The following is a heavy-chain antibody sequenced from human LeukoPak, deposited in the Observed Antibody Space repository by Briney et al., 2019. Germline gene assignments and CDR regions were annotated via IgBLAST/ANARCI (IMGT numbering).Heavy chain of an antibody. Sequence: SVKVSCKASGGTFSSYAISWVRQAPGQGLEWMGRIIPIFGIANYAQKFQGRVTITADKSTSTAYMELSSLRSEDTAVYYCAMAGYCSSTSCYTGSGPYYYYGMDVRGQGTTVTVSS. CDR1: GGTFSSYA. CDR3: AMAGYCSSTSCYTGSGPYYYYGMDV. V-gene: IGHV1-69*04. CDR2: IIPIFGIA. D-gene: IGHD2-2*02. J-gene: IGHJ6*02.